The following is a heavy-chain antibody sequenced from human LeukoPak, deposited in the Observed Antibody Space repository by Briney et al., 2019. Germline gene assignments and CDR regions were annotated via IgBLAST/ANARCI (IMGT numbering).Heavy chain of an antibody. Sequence: GGSLRLSCAASEFTFSDYYMSWIRQAPGKGLEWVSYISSSGSTIYYADSVKGRFTISRDNAKNSLYLQMNSLRAEDTAVYYCASSYSSSWYFNWFDPWGQGTLVTVSS. CDR2: ISSSGSTI. V-gene: IGHV3-11*01. CDR3: ASSYSSSWYFNWFDP. CDR1: EFTFSDYY. J-gene: IGHJ5*02. D-gene: IGHD6-13*01.